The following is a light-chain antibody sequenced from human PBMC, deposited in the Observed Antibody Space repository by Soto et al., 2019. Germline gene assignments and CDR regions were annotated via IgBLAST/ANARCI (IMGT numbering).Light chain of an antibody. V-gene: IGKV3-15*01. CDR1: QSVITN. J-gene: IGKJ1*01. CDR2: GAS. CDR3: QQYNNWPRT. Sequence: EIVMTQSPVTLSVSPGGRATLSCRASQSVITNLAWYQQKRGQAPRLLIYGASTRATDIPPRFSGSGSGTEFNVTISNLQSEDCAVYDGQQYNNWPRTFGRGTTVEI.